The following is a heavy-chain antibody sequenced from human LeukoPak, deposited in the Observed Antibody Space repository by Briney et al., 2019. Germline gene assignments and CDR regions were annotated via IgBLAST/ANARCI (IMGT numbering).Heavy chain of an antibody. CDR1: GGSISSYY. CDR2: IYYSGST. V-gene: IGHV4-59*01. J-gene: IGHJ6*02. Sequence: SETLSLTCTVSGGSISSYYWSWIRQPPGKGLEWIGYIYYSGSTNYNPSLKSRVTISVDTSKNQFSLKLSSVTAADTAVYYCARDLIYYDSSGYYPHYGMDVWGQGTTVTVSS. D-gene: IGHD3-22*01. CDR3: ARDLIYYDSSGYYPHYGMDV.